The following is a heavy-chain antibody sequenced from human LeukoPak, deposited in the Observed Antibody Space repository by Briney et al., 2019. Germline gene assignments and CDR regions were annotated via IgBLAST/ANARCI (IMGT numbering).Heavy chain of an antibody. D-gene: IGHD4/OR15-4a*01. J-gene: IGHJ3*02. V-gene: IGHV1-69*13. Sequence: ASVKVSCKASGGTFSSYAISWVRQAPGQGLEWMGGIIPIYGTANYAQKFQGRVTIIADESTSTVYMELSSLRSEDTAVYYCARHKTTVLYDAFDIWGRGTMVTVSS. CDR1: GGTFSSYA. CDR3: ARHKTTVLYDAFDI. CDR2: IIPIYGTA.